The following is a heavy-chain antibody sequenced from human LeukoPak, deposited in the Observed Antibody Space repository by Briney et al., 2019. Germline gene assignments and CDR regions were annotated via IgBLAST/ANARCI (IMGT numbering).Heavy chain of an antibody. CDR1: GGSISTHY. V-gene: IGHV4-59*11. CDR3: AGTMVRGVITGGFDY. D-gene: IGHD3-10*01. CDR2: NYYSGST. Sequence: SETLSLTCTVSGGSISTHYWSWIRQPPGKGLEWIGYNYYSGSTNYNPSLKSRVTISVDTSKNQFSLKLRSVTAADTAVYYCAGTMVRGVITGGFDYWGQGTLVTVSS. J-gene: IGHJ4*02.